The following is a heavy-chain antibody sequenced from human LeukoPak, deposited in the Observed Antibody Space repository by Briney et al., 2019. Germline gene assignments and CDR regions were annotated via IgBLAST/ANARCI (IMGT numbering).Heavy chain of an antibody. V-gene: IGHV4-59*01. CDR2: IYYSGST. D-gene: IGHD6-13*01. Sequence: PSETLSLTXTVSGGSISSYYWSWIRQPPGKGLEWLGYIYYSGSTNYNPSLKSRVTISVDTSKNQFSLKLSSVTAADTAVYYCARDVAAAGMGFDYWGQGTLVTVSS. CDR3: ARDVAAAGMGFDY. J-gene: IGHJ4*02. CDR1: GGSISSYY.